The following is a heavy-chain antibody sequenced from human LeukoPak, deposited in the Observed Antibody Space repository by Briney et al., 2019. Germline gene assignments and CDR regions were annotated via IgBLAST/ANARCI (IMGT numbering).Heavy chain of an antibody. V-gene: IGHV4-34*01. CDR3: ARVGSSWYHGWFDP. D-gene: IGHD6-13*01. CDR2: INHSGST. Sequence: SETLSLTCAVYGGSFSGYYWSWIRQPPGKGLEWIGEINHSGSTNYNPSLKSRVTISVDTSKNQFSLKLSSVTAADTAVYYCARVGSSWYHGWFDPWGQGTLVTVSS. J-gene: IGHJ5*02. CDR1: GGSFSGYY.